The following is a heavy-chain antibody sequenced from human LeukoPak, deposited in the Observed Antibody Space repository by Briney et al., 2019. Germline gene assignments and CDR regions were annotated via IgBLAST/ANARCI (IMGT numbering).Heavy chain of an antibody. J-gene: IGHJ3*02. CDR2: IYYSGST. D-gene: IGHD3-22*01. V-gene: IGHV4-61*01. Sequence: SETLSLTCTVSGGSVSSGSYYWSWIRQPPGKGLKWIGYIYYSGSTNYNPSLRSRVTISVDTSKNQFSLKLSSVTAADTAVYYCARVRDDSSGFGAFDIWGQGTMVTVSS. CDR3: ARVRDDSSGFGAFDI. CDR1: GGSVSSGSYY.